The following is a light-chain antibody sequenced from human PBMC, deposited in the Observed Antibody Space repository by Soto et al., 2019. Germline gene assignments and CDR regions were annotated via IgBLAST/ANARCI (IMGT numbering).Light chain of an antibody. CDR3: QVWDRNNNHVL. J-gene: IGLJ3*02. CDR1: DIGSKS. CDR2: DDR. Sequence: SYELTQPPSVSVAPGQTAMITCGGNDIGSKSVHWYQQRPGQAPVLVVYDDRDRPSGIPERFSGSNSGSTATLTISRVEAGDEADYYCQVWDRNNNHVLFGGGTSSPS. V-gene: IGLV3-21*02.